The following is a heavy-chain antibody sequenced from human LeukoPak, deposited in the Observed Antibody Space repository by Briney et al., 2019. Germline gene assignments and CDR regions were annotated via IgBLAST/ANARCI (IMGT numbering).Heavy chain of an antibody. J-gene: IGHJ5*02. CDR3: ASQSYAKFDP. CDR2: ISSSSSYI. V-gene: IGHV3-21*01. CDR1: GFTFSSYS. Sequence: GGSLRLSCAASGFTFSSYSMNWVRQAPGKGLEWVSCISSSSSYIHYADSVKGRFTISRDNARNSLSLQMNSLRVEDTAVYYCASQSYAKFDPWGQGTQVTVSS. D-gene: IGHD3-16*01.